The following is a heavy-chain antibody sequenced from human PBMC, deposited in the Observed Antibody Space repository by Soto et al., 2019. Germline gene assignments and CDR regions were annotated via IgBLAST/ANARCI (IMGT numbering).Heavy chain of an antibody. J-gene: IGHJ4*02. CDR2: INGGNGNT. CDR3: AREIQGLYYFDY. D-gene: IGHD5-18*01. V-gene: IGHV1-3*01. Sequence: QVQVLQSGAEVKKPGASVKVSCKASEYTFTSYTMHWVRQAPGQRLEWMGWINGGNGNTKYSQKFQGRVTITRDTSASTAYMELRSLRSDDTAVYYCAREIQGLYYFDYWGQGTLVTVSS. CDR1: EYTFTSYT.